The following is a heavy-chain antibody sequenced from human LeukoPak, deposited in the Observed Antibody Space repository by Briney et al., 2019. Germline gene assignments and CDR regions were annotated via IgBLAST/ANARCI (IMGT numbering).Heavy chain of an antibody. CDR2: INHSGST. CDR3: ARGNYRPYDYGWGSYRFLFDY. CDR1: GGSFSGYY. V-gene: IGHV4-34*01. D-gene: IGHD3-16*02. J-gene: IGHJ4*02. Sequence: SETLSLTCAVYGGSFSGYYWSWIRQPPGKGLEWIGEINHSGSTNYNPSLKSRVTISVDTSKNQFSLKLSSVTAADTAVYYCARGNYRPYDYGWGSYRFLFDYWGQGTLVTVSS.